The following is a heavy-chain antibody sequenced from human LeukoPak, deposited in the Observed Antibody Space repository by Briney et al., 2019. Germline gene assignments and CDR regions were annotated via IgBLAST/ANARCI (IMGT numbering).Heavy chain of an antibody. J-gene: IGHJ3*02. Sequence: GGSLRLSCAASGFTFSSYGMHWVRQAPGKGLEWVAVISYDGSNKYYADSVKGRFTISRDNSKNTLYLQMNSLRAEDTAVYYCAKRGLGDREAFDIWGQGTMVTVSS. D-gene: IGHD2-21*02. CDR3: AKRGLGDREAFDI. CDR1: GFTFSSYG. CDR2: ISYDGSNK. V-gene: IGHV3-30*18.